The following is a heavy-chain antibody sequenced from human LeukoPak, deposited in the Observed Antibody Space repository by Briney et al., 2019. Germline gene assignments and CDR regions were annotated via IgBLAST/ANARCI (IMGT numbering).Heavy chain of an antibody. CDR2: IYYSGST. D-gene: IGHD5-18*01. CDR1: GGSISSYY. Sequence: PSETLSLTCTVSGGSISSYYWSWIRQPPGKGLEWIGYIYYSGSTNYNPSLKSRVTISVDTSKNQFSLKLSSVTAADTAVYYCARYSYGGKGYFDYWGQGTLVTVSS. J-gene: IGHJ4*02. CDR3: ARYSYGGKGYFDY. V-gene: IGHV4-59*01.